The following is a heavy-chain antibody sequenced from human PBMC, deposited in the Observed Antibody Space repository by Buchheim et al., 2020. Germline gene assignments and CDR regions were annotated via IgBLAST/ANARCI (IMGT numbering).Heavy chain of an antibody. CDR3: ARVVVRTMVRGVIIGRYFDY. V-gene: IGHV4-59*01. Sequence: QVQLQESGPGLVKPSETLSPTCTVSGGSISSYYWSWIRQPPGKGLEWIGYIYYSGSTNYNPSLTSRVTISVDTSKNQFSLKLSSVTAADTAVYYCARVVVRTMVRGVIIGRYFDYWGQGTL. J-gene: IGHJ4*02. D-gene: IGHD3-10*01. CDR1: GGSISSYY. CDR2: IYYSGST.